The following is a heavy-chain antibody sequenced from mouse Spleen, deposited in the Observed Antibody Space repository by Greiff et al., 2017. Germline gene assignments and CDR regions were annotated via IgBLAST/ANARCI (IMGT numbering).Heavy chain of an antibody. CDR2: INPGSGGT. D-gene: IGHD4-1*01. CDR3: ARSKVLTGTEGYAMDY. J-gene: IGHJ4*01. CDR1: GYAFTNYL. V-gene: IGHV1-54*01. Sequence: VQLQESGAELVRPGTSVKVSCKASGYAFTNYLIEWVKQRPGQGLEWIGVINPGSGGTNYNEKFKGKATLTADKSSSTAYMQLSSLTSEDSAVYFCARSKVLTGTEGYAMDYWGQGTSVTVSS.